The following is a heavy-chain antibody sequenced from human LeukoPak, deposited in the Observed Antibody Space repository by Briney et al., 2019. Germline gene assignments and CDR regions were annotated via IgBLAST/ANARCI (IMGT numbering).Heavy chain of an antibody. CDR3: ARDLRSDGTHVDY. CDR1: GGSLSGYY. D-gene: IGHD2-15*01. J-gene: IGHJ4*02. CDR2: INDSGST. Sequence: PSETLSLTCAVYGGSLSGYYWSWIRQSPGKGLEWIGEINDSGSTNYNPSLKSRVTISADTSKNQFSLKLSSVTAADTAVYYCARDLRSDGTHVDYWGQGTLVTVSS. V-gene: IGHV4-34*01.